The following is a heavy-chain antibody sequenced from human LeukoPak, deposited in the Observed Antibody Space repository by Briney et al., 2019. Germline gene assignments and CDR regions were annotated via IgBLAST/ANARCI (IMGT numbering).Heavy chain of an antibody. D-gene: IGHD3-9*01. CDR1: GFTFSDYY. Sequence: KPGGSLRLSCVASGFTFSDYYMSWIRQPPGKGLEWIGSIYYSGSTYYNPSLKSRVTISVDTSKNQFSLKLSSVTAADTAVYYCAAITIFYYGMDVWGQGTTVTVSS. CDR2: IYYSGST. V-gene: IGHV4-59*05. CDR3: AAITIFYYGMDV. J-gene: IGHJ6*02.